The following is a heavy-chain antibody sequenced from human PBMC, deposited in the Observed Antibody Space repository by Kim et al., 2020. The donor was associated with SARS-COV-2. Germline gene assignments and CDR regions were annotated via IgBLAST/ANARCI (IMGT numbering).Heavy chain of an antibody. CDR2: ISYDGSNK. V-gene: IGHV3-30*18. Sequence: GGSLRLSCAASGFTFSSYGMHWVRQAPGKGLEWVAVISYDGSNKYYADSVKGRFTISRDNSKNTLYLQMNSLRAEDTAVYYCAKDASYYYYGMDVWGQGTTVTVSS. J-gene: IGHJ6*02. CDR3: AKDASYYYYGMDV. CDR1: GFTFSSYG.